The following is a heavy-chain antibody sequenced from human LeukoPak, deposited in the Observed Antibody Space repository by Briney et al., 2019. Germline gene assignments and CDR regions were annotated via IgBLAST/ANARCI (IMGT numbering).Heavy chain of an antibody. V-gene: IGHV6-1*01. Sequence: SQTLSLTCAISGDSVSNNNADWNWIRQSPSRGLEWLGRTSYRSKWYNDYAVSVKSRITINPDTSKNQFSLQLSAVTPEDTAVYYCARNLGYCSGGSCFSAFDYWGQGTLVTASS. CDR3: ARNLGYCSGGSCFSAFDY. CDR1: GDSVSNNNAD. CDR2: TSYRSKWYN. D-gene: IGHD2-15*01. J-gene: IGHJ4*02.